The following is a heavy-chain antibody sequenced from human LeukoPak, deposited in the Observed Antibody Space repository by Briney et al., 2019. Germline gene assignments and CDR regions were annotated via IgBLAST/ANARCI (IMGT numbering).Heavy chain of an antibody. D-gene: IGHD1-14*01. Sequence: PGGSLRLPCAASGFTLNSYLMSWVRQAPGRGLEWVANIKKDGSEESYLDSVKGRFTVSRDNAKNSLFLQMNSLRGEDTAVYYCARSNPNRNALDLWGQGTMVTISS. CDR2: IKKDGSEE. J-gene: IGHJ3*01. CDR1: GFTLNSYL. V-gene: IGHV3-7*01. CDR3: ARSNPNRNALDL.